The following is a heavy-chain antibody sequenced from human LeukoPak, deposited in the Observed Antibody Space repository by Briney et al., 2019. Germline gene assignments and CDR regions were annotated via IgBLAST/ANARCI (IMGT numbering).Heavy chain of an antibody. V-gene: IGHV3-11*01. CDR3: AKNLYYYDSSGYYPYYFDY. J-gene: IGHJ4*02. Sequence: PGGSLRLSCATSGFTFSDYYMSWIRQAPGKGLEWVSYISSSGSTIYYADSVKGRFTISRDNSKNTLYLQMNSLRAEDTAVYYCAKNLYYYDSSGYYPYYFDYWGQGTLVTVSS. CDR2: ISSSGSTI. CDR1: GFTFSDYY. D-gene: IGHD3-22*01.